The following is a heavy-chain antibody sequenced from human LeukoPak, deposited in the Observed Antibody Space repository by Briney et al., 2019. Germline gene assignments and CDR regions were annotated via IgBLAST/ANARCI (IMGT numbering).Heavy chain of an antibody. CDR2: ISGSGGST. Sequence: GGSLRLSCAASGFTFSSYGMHWVRQAPGKGLEWVSAISGSGGSTYYADSVKGRFTISRDNSKNTLYLQMNSLRAEDTAVYYCAKDHGAAAPPNWFDPWGQGTLVTVSS. V-gene: IGHV3-23*01. D-gene: IGHD6-13*01. J-gene: IGHJ5*02. CDR3: AKDHGAAAPPNWFDP. CDR1: GFTFSSYG.